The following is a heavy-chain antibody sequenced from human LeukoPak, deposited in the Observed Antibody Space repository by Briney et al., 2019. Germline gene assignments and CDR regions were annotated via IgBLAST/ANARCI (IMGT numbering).Heavy chain of an antibody. CDR1: GFIFSSYG. Sequence: GGSLRLSCAASGFIFSSYGMHWVRQAPCKGLEWVSVISYDGSNKNYAGSVKGRFTISRDNSKNTLFLQMNSLRAEDTAVYYCAKEQTDCSTTSCYRYFVYWGQGTLVTVSS. CDR2: ISYDGSNK. V-gene: IGHV3-30*18. CDR3: AKEQTDCSTTSCYRYFVY. D-gene: IGHD2-2*01. J-gene: IGHJ4*02.